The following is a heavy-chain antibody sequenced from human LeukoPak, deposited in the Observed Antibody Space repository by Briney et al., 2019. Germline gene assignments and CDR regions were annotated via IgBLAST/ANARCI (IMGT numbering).Heavy chain of an antibody. CDR2: INSDSSLM. CDR3: IRDLFDDYSLDY. Sequence: GGSLRLSCAASGFTFSSYSMNWVRQAPGKGLECFSSINSDSSLMFYAESVKGRFTISRDNARNSLYLQMNSLRAEDTAVYYCIRDLFDDYSLDYWGQGALVTVSS. V-gene: IGHV3-21*01. J-gene: IGHJ4*02. D-gene: IGHD3-16*01. CDR1: GFTFSSYS.